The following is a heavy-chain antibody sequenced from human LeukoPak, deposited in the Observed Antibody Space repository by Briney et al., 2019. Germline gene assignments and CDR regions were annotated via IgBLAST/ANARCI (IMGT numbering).Heavy chain of an antibody. V-gene: IGHV1-18*01. CDR3: ARDPRVTTTVRFDY. D-gene: IGHD5-12*01. J-gene: IGHJ4*02. Sequence: ASVKVSCKASGYMFTSYGITWVRQAPGQGLEWMGWINTYNGNTNYAQKLQGRVTMTTDTSTSTAYMELRSLTSDDTALYYCARDPRVTTTVRFDYWGQGTLVTVSS. CDR2: INTYNGNT. CDR1: GYMFTSYG.